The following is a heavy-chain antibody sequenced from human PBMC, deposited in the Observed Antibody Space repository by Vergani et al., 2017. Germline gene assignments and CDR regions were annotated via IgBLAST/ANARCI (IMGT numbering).Heavy chain of an antibody. D-gene: IGHD6-13*01. CDR3: ARASRRAASYFEY. Sequence: QLQLQESGSGLVKPSQTLSLTCAVSGGSISSGGYSWSWIRQPPGKGLEWIGYIYHSGSTYSNPSLKSRVTISVDTSKNQFSLKLSSVTAAGTAVYYCARASRRAASYFEYWGQGTTVTVSS. J-gene: IGHJ4*03. V-gene: IGHV4-30-2*01. CDR1: GGSISSGGYS. CDR2: IYHSGST.